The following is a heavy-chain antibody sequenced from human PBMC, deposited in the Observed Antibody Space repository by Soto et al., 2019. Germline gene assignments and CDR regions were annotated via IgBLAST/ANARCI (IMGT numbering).Heavy chain of an antibody. CDR3: ARDPAVADAFDI. D-gene: IGHD6-19*01. CDR1: GGTFSSYA. J-gene: IGHJ3*02. CDR2: IIPIFGTA. V-gene: IGHV1-69*13. Sequence: VASVKVSCKASGGTFSSYAISWVRQAPGQGLEWMGGIIPIFGTANCAQKFQGRVTITADESTSTAYMELSSLRSEDTAVYYCARDPAVADAFDIWGQGTLVTV.